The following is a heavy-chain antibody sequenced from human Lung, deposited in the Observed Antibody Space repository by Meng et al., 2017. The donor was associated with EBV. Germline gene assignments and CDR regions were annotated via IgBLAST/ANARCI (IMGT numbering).Heavy chain of an antibody. CDR1: GRSFSSSY. CDR3: ARGATSVFDL. CDR2: INYSGIT. J-gene: IGHJ2*01. Sequence: QVQLQQLGAGLLKPSETLSLTCGVSGRSFSSSYWSWIRQPPGKGLEWIGQINYSGITNYNPSLKSRVTISVDTSKNQFSLQLNSVTPEDTAVYYCARGATSVFDLWGRGTLVTVSS. V-gene: IGHV4-34*01.